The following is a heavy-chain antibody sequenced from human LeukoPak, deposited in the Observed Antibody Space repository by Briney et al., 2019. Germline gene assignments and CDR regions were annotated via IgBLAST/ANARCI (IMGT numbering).Heavy chain of an antibody. V-gene: IGHV3-48*03. D-gene: IGHD1-1*01. CDR1: GFTFSGYE. Sequence: SGGSLRLSCVTSGFTFSGYEMNWVRQAPGKGLEWLSYVNGSGSTTYYADSVRGRFTISRDNAKKSLFLQMSRLRAEDTAVYYCARGLIVAGRTQLPPDFWGQGTLVTVSS. CDR2: VNGSGSTT. CDR3: ARGLIVAGRTQLPPDF. J-gene: IGHJ4*02.